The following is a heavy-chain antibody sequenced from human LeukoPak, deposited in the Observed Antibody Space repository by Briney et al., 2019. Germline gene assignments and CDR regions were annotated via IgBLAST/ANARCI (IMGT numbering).Heavy chain of an antibody. V-gene: IGHV1-8*01. J-gene: IGHJ6*02. CDR3: ARVMSDYGDYYYGMDV. Sequence: ASVTVSCKASGYTFTSYDINWVRQATGQGLEGMGWMNPNSGNTGYAQKFQGRVTMTRNTSISTAYMELSSLRSEDTAVYYCARVMSDYGDYYYGMDVWGQGTTVTVSS. CDR2: MNPNSGNT. D-gene: IGHD4-17*01. CDR1: GYTFTSYD.